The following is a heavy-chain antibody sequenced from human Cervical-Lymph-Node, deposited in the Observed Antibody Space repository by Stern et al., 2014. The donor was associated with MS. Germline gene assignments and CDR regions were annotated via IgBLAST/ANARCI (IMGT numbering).Heavy chain of an antibody. CDR1: GFSLSTSGVG. CDR3: ATHAPGVVPAALDY. CDR2: IYWDDSK. V-gene: IGHV2-5*02. J-gene: IGHJ4*02. D-gene: IGHD2-2*01. Sequence: QVTLKESGPKLVKPTQTLTLTCTFSGFSLSTSGVGVGWIRQPPGKALEWLVFIYWDDSKRYSPSLKNRLTITKDTSKNQVVLTMNNMDPVDTATFYCATHAPGVVPAALDYWGQGTLVTVS.